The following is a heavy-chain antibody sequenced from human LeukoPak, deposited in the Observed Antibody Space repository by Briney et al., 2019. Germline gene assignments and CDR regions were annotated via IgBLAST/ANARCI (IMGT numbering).Heavy chain of an antibody. CDR3: TRSGTYVFDF. D-gene: IGHD1-26*01. J-gene: IGHJ4*02. CDR2: IKQDGSDI. Sequence: GGSLRLSCAASGFTFSNYWMSWVRQAPGKGLEWVANIKQDGSDIYYVDSAKGRFTISRDNAKNSLYLQMNSLRAEDTAVYYCTRSGTYVFDFWGQGTLVTVSS. CDR1: GFTFSNYW. V-gene: IGHV3-7*01.